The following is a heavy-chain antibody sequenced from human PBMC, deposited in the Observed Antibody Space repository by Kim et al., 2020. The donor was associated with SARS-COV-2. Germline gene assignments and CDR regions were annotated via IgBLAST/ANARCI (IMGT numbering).Heavy chain of an antibody. CDR1: GFTFSSHW. CDR2: VSPDESEK. J-gene: IGHJ4*02. Sequence: LSLTCAASGFTFSSHWMNWVRQAPGKGLEWVANVSPDESEKYYGDSVKGRFTVSRDNAKNSLFLQMDIVRAEDTALYYCSYGFYPCWGQGILVTVSS. V-gene: IGHV3-7*02. D-gene: IGHD4-17*01. CDR3: SYGFYPC.